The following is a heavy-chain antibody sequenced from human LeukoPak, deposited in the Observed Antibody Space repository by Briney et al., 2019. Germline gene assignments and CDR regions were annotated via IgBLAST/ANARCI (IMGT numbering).Heavy chain of an antibody. Sequence: GGSLRLSCAASGFTFSSYRMHWVRQAPGKGLEWVALIWYDGSNKYYADSVKGRLTISRDNSKNTLYLKMHSLRAEDTAVYYCAREGPRGNSQFDYWGQGTLVTVSS. CDR3: AREGPRGNSQFDY. V-gene: IGHV3-33*01. J-gene: IGHJ4*02. CDR2: IWYDGSNK. CDR1: GFTFSSYR. D-gene: IGHD2/OR15-2a*01.